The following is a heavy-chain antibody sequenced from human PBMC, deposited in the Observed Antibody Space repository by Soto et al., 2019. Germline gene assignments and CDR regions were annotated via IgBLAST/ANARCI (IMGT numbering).Heavy chain of an antibody. Sequence: PSETLSLTCSVSGGSISGHYWTWIRQSPGKGLGWIGYIFYSGSTNYNPSLKSRVTISVDTSKNQFSLTMSSVTAADTAVYYCARVGSSGWPLDYWGRGTLVTVSS. CDR2: IFYSGST. CDR3: ARVGSSGWPLDY. J-gene: IGHJ4*02. D-gene: IGHD6-19*01. V-gene: IGHV4-59*11. CDR1: GGSISGHY.